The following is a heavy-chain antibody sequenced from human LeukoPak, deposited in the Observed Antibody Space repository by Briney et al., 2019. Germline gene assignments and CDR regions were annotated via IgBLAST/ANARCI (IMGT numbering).Heavy chain of an antibody. CDR3: ARDQYYDSKGWFDP. V-gene: IGHV1-69*13. J-gene: IGHJ5*02. CDR2: IIPIFGTA. CDR1: GGTFSSYA. D-gene: IGHD3-22*01. Sequence: GASVKVSCKTSGGTFSSYAISWVRQAPGQGLEWMGGIIPIFGTANYAQKFQGRVTITADESTSTVYMELSSLRSEDTAVYYCARDQYYDSKGWFDPWGQGALVTVSS.